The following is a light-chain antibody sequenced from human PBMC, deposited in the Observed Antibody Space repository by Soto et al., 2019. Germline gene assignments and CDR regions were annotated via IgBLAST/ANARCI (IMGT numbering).Light chain of an antibody. Sequence: EIVMTQSPATLSVSPGDRATLSCRASQSVSSDLAWYQQKPGQTPSLLIYAASTRATCIPARFSGSSSGTEFTLTISSLQSDDFAVYSCQQYRNWPRTFGHGNKVEI. CDR3: QQYRNWPRT. CDR2: AAS. J-gene: IGKJ1*01. V-gene: IGKV3-15*01. CDR1: QSVSSD.